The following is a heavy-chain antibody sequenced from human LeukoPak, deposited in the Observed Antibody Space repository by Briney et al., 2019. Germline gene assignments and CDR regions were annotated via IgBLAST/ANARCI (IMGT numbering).Heavy chain of an antibody. Sequence: GSLRLSCAASGFTVRSNYMSWVRQAPGKGLEWIGEINHSGSTNYNPSLKSRVTISVDTSKNQFSLKLSSVTAADTAVYYCARGRRKRYSSSWYSSNHHYYFDYWGQGTLVTVSS. CDR3: ARGRRKRYSSSWYSSNHHYYFDY. CDR2: INHSGST. J-gene: IGHJ4*02. CDR1: GFTVRSNY. V-gene: IGHV4-34*01. D-gene: IGHD6-13*01.